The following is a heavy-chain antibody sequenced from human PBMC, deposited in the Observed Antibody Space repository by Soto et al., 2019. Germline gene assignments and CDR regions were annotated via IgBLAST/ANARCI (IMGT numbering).Heavy chain of an antibody. CDR3: ASNVRTIVVVPLYYYGMDV. D-gene: IGHD2-2*01. Sequence: SVKVSCKASGGTFSSYAISWVRQAPGQGLEWMGGIIPIFGTANYAQKFQGRVTITADESTSTAHMELSSLRSEDTAVYYCASNVRTIVVVPLYYYGMDVWGQGTTVTVSS. J-gene: IGHJ6*02. CDR1: GGTFSSYA. CDR2: IIPIFGTA. V-gene: IGHV1-69*13.